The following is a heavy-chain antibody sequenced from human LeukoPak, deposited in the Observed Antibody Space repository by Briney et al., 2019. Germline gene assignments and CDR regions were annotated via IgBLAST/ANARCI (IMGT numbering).Heavy chain of an antibody. Sequence: GASVKVSCKASGYTFTDYYMHWVQQAPGKGLEWMGRVDPEDGETIYAEKFQGRVTITADTSTDTAYMELSSLRSEDTAGYYCATDQLLRRQYAFDIWGQGTVVTVSS. V-gene: IGHV1-69-2*01. CDR1: GYTFTDYY. J-gene: IGHJ3*02. CDR3: ATDQLLRRQYAFDI. CDR2: VDPEDGET. D-gene: IGHD1-26*01.